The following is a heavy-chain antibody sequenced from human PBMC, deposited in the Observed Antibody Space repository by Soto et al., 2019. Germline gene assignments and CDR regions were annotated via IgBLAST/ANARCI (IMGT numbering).Heavy chain of an antibody. V-gene: IGHV3-23*01. CDR3: AKDMVAVPGPSDY. CDR1: GFTFSSYA. D-gene: IGHD6-19*01. J-gene: IGHJ4*02. CDR2: ISGRGGST. Sequence: LRLSCAASGFTFSSYAMSWVRQAPGKGLEWVSAISGRGGSTYFADSVKGRFTISRDTSKNTLYLQMNSLRAEDTAVYYCAKDMVAVPGPSDYWGQGTLVTVSS.